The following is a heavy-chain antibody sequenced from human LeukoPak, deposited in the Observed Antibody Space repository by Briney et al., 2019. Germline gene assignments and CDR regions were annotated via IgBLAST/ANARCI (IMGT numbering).Heavy chain of an antibody. CDR3: ARGVSSSWYRGGYYFDY. CDR1: GYTFTSYG. CDR2: ISAYNGNT. D-gene: IGHD6-13*01. J-gene: IGHJ4*02. Sequence: ASVKVSCKASGYTFTSYGISWVRQAPGQGLEWMGWISAYNGNTNYAQKLQGRVTMTTDTSTSTAYMELRSLRSEDTAVYYCARGVSSSWYRGGYYFDYWGQGTLVTVSS. V-gene: IGHV1-18*01.